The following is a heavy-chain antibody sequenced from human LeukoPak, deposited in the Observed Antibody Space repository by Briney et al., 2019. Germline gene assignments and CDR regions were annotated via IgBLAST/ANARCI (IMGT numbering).Heavy chain of an antibody. CDR1: AYSSSSGYY. D-gene: IGHD6-13*01. Sequence: SETLSLTCTVSAYSSSSGYYWGWIRQPPGKGLGWIASNYHTGTTHSNPSLKSRVTISLDTSNNQFSLKLSSVTAADTAVYYCARGDSSSWSNYFDPWGQGALVTVSS. CDR3: ARGDSSSWSNYFDP. V-gene: IGHV4-38-2*02. CDR2: NYHTGTT. J-gene: IGHJ5*02.